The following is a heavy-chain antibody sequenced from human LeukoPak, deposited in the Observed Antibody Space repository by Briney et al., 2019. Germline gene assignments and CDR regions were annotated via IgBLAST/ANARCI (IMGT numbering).Heavy chain of an antibody. CDR2: ISSSGSTI. J-gene: IGHJ6*02. CDR1: RFTFSDYY. Sequence: GGSLRLSCAASRFTFSDYYMSWIRQAPGKGLEWVSYISSSGSTIYYADSVKGRFTISRDNAENSLYLQMKSLRAEDTAVYYCARDSGYYYYGMDVWGQGTTVTVSS. CDR3: ARDSGYYYYGMDV. V-gene: IGHV3-11*01.